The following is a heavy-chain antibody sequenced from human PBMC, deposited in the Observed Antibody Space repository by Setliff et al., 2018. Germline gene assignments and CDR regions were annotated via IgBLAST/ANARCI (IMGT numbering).Heavy chain of an antibody. CDR2: IYYSGAT. CDR1: GDSINPYY. CDR3: ARGVSGVSWTPRY. D-gene: IGHD6-25*01. J-gene: IGHJ4*02. V-gene: IGHV4-59*08. Sequence: SETLSLTCSVSGDSINPYYWTWIRQPPGKGLEWIGFIYYSGATTYNPSLKSRVTISVDTSKNQFSLILRSVVAADTAVYYCARGVSGVSWTPRYWGRGTLVTVSS.